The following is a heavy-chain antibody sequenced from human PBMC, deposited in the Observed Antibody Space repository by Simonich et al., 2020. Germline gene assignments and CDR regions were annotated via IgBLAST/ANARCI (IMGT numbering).Heavy chain of an antibody. J-gene: IGHJ6*02. D-gene: IGHD6-6*01. Sequence: EVQLVESGGGLVQPGGSLRLSCAASGFTFSSYEMNWVRQAPGKGLEWVSYISSSGNTIYYADSVKGRCTIYRDNAKNSLYLQMNSLRAEDTAVYYCARDFRLQLVEIGTYYYYGMDVWGQGTTVTVSS. CDR3: ARDFRLQLVEIGTYYYYGMDV. V-gene: IGHV3-48*03. CDR2: ISSSGNTI. CDR1: GFTFSSYE.